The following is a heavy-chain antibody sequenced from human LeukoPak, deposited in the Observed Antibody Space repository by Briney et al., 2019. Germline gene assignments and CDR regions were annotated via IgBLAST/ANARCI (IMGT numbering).Heavy chain of an antibody. Sequence: GGSLRLSCAASGFTFSSYAMSWVRQAPGKGLEWVSAISGSGGSTYYADSVKGRFTISRDNSKNTLYLQMNSLRAEDTAVYYCARVPSSDSSGYYYSDYYYYMDVWGKGTTVTISS. CDR1: GFTFSSYA. V-gene: IGHV3-23*01. CDR2: ISGSGGST. CDR3: ARVPSSDSSGYYYSDYYYYMDV. J-gene: IGHJ6*03. D-gene: IGHD3-22*01.